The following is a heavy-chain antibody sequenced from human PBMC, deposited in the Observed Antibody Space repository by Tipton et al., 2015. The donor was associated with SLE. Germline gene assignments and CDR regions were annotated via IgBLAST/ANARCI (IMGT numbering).Heavy chain of an antibody. J-gene: IGHJ3*02. V-gene: IGHV3-48*01. CDR3: AREGQWELLGLDAFDI. CDR2: ISSSSSTI. Sequence: SLRLSCAASGFTFSSYSMNWVRQAPGKGLEWVSYISSSSSTIYYAGSVKGRFTISRDNAKNSLYLQMNSLRAEDTAVYYCAREGQWELLGLDAFDIWGQGTMVTVSS. CDR1: GFTFSSYS. D-gene: IGHD1-26*01.